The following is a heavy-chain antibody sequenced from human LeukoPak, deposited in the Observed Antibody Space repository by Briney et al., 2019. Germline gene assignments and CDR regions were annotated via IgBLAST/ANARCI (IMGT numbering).Heavy chain of an antibody. CDR2: VFNSGST. V-gene: IGHV4-59*01. Sequence: PSETLSLTCTVSGGSISSYYWSWIRQPPGKGLEWIGYVFNSGSTYYNPSLKSRVTISVDTSKNQFSLKLSSLSAADTAVYYCAREGWLERHFGSFDYWGQGTLVTVSS. J-gene: IGHJ4*02. D-gene: IGHD1-1*01. CDR3: AREGWLERHFGSFDY. CDR1: GGSISSYY.